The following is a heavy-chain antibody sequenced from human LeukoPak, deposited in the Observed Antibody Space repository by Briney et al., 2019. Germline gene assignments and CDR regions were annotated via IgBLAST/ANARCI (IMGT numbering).Heavy chain of an antibody. Sequence: AGGSLRLSCAASGFTFSSYGMSWVRQALGKGLEWVSTISGSGGSTYYADSVKGRFTISRDNAKNLLYLQMNSLRAEDTAVYYCAELGITMIGGVWGKGTTVTISS. CDR1: GFTFSSYG. D-gene: IGHD3-10*02. CDR3: AELGITMIGGV. V-gene: IGHV3-23*01. CDR2: ISGSGGST. J-gene: IGHJ6*04.